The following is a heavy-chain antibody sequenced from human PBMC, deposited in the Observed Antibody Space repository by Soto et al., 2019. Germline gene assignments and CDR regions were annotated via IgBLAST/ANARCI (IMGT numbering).Heavy chain of an antibody. Sequence: QVQLVQSGAEVKKSGASVKVSCKASGYSFTDYYMHWVRQAPGQGPEWLGWINPSTGVTHFAQKFQGWVTMTRDTSISTAYMELSRLTSDDTAVYYCVRSPGDFRYGMDVWGQGTTVSVSS. V-gene: IGHV1-2*04. J-gene: IGHJ6*02. D-gene: IGHD2-21*02. CDR1: GYSFTDYY. CDR3: VRSPGDFRYGMDV. CDR2: INPSTGVT.